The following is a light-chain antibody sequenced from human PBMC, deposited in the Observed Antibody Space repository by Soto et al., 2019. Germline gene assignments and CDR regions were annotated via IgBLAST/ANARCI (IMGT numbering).Light chain of an antibody. V-gene: IGKV3D-15*01. CDR2: GAS. J-gene: IGKJ1*01. Sequence: EIVLTQSPATLSLSPGERATLSCRASQSVRSNFLAWYQQKPGQAPRLLIYGASNRATGIPDRFSGSGSGTEFTLTISSLQSEDFAVYYCQQYNSWWTFGQGTKVDIK. CDR1: QSVRSN. CDR3: QQYNSWWT.